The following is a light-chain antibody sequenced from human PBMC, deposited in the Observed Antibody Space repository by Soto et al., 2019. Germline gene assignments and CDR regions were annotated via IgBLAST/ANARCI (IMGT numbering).Light chain of an antibody. V-gene: IGKV1-16*01. CDR2: DAS. J-gene: IGKJ1*01. Sequence: DIQMTQSPSSLSASIGDRVTITCRSSQTIATYLHWFQLKPGEAPNLLIYDASSLQSGVPSRFSGSGSGTEFTLTITSLQPEDFATYYCQQYNDYSGMFGQGTKVDIK. CDR3: QQYNDYSGM. CDR1: QTIATY.